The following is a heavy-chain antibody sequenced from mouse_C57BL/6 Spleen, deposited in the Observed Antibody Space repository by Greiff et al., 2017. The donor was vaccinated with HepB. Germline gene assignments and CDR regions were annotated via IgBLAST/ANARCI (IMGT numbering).Heavy chain of an antibody. CDR3: ARQLRLLDY. CDR1: GFTFSSYG. D-gene: IGHD3-2*02. V-gene: IGHV5-6*01. CDR2: ISSGGSYT. J-gene: IGHJ2*01. Sequence: EVKVVESGGDLVKPGGSLKLSCAASGFTFSSYGMSWVRQTPDKRLEWVATISSGGSYTYYPDSVKGRFTISRDNAKNTLYLQMSSLKSEDTAMYYCARQLRLLDYWGQGTTLTVSS.